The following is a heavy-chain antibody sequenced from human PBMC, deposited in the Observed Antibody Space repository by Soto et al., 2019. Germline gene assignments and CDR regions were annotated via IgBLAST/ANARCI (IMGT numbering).Heavy chain of an antibody. V-gene: IGHV1-69*13. CDR3: ARDYSSGWFSDYYYYGMDV. CDR1: GGTFSSYA. CDR2: IIPIFGTA. D-gene: IGHD6-19*01. Sequence: ASVKVSCKASGGTFSSYAISWVRQAPGQGLEWMGGIIPIFGTANYAQRFQGRVTITADESTSTAYMELSSLRSEDTAVYYCARDYSSGWFSDYYYYGMDVWGQGTTVTVSS. J-gene: IGHJ6*02.